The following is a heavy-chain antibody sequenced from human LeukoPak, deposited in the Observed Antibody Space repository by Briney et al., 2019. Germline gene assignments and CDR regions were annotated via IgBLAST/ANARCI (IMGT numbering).Heavy chain of an antibody. Sequence: SETLSLTCAVYGGSFSAYYWSWIRQPPGKGLEWIGEINHSGSTNYNPSLKSRVTISVDTSKNQFSLKLSSVTAADTAVYYCARATSITAIVVAKYYFDYWGQGALVTVSS. J-gene: IGHJ4*02. D-gene: IGHD3-22*01. CDR3: ARATSITAIVVAKYYFDY. V-gene: IGHV4-34*01. CDR1: GGSFSAYY. CDR2: INHSGST.